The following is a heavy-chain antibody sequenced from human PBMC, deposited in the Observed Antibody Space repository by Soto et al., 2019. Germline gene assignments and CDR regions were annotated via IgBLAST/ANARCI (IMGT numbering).Heavy chain of an antibody. CDR3: AKGDVLRTTSGVWCNWFDT. Sequence: EVQLLESGGSLVQPGGSLRLSCAASGFTFSTFAMNWVRQAPGEGREWVSSISGSGGNTQYADSVKGRVTISRDNSKNTLYLQMNTLRAEDTAVYYCAKGDVLRTTSGVWCNWFDTWGQGTLVIVSS. CDR1: GFTFSTFA. D-gene: IGHD2-21*01. CDR2: ISGSGGNT. V-gene: IGHV3-23*01. J-gene: IGHJ5*02.